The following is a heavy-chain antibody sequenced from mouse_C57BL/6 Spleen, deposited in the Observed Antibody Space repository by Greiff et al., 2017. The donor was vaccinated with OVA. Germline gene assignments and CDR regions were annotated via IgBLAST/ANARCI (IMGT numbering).Heavy chain of an antibody. D-gene: IGHD2-5*01. V-gene: IGHV1-72*01. CDR3: ARAYYSNNGYCDV. J-gene: IGHJ1*03. CDR2: IDPNSGGT. Sequence: LQQPGASVKLSCKASGYSFTSYWMHWVKQRPGRGLEWIGRIDPNSGGTKYNEKFKSKATLTVDKPSSTAYMQLSSLRSEDSEVYDCARAYYSNNGYCDVWGTGTTVTVSS. CDR1: GYSFTSYW.